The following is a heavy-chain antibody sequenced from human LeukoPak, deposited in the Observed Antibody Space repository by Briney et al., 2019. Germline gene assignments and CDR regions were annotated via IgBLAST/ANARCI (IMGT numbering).Heavy chain of an antibody. Sequence: PGGSLRLSCAASGFTFSSYSMNWVRQAPGKGLEWVSYISSSSSTIYYADSVKGRFTISRDNAKNSLYLQMNSLRAEDTAVYYCAREFRGILTGWKGRLDVWGKGTTVTISS. J-gene: IGHJ6*04. D-gene: IGHD3-9*01. CDR1: GFTFSSYS. CDR2: ISSSSSTI. V-gene: IGHV3-48*01. CDR3: AREFRGILTGWKGRLDV.